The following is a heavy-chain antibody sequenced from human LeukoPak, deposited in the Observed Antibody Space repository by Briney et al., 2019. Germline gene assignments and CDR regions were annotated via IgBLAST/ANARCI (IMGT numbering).Heavy chain of an antibody. J-gene: IGHJ6*02. V-gene: IGHV1-69*02. D-gene: IGHD4-17*01. CDR3: ARVPPRTTVTTPRDYYGMDV. CDR2: IIPILGIA. CDR1: GGTFSSYT. Sequence: ASVKVSCKASGGTFSSYTISWVRQAPGQGLEWMGRIIPILGIANDAQKFQGRVTITADKSTSTAYMELSSLRSEDTAVYYCARVPPRTTVTTPRDYYGMDVWGQGTTVTVSS.